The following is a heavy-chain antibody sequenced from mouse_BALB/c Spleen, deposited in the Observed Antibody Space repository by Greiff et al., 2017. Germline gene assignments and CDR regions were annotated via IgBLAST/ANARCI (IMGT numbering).Heavy chain of an antibody. D-gene: IGHD1-1*01. J-gene: IGHJ2*01. Sequence: QVQLKQPGAELVKPGASVKLSCKASGYTFTSYWMHWVKQRPGQGLEWIGEIDPSDSYTNYNQKFKGKATLTVDKSSSTAYMQLSSLTSEDSAVYYCARGGTTVFDYWGQGTTLTVSS. CDR1: GYTFTSYW. CDR2: IDPSDSYT. CDR3: ARGGTTVFDY. V-gene: IGHV1-69*02.